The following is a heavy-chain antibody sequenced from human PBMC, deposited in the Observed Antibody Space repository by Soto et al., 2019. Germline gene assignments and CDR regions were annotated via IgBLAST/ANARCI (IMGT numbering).Heavy chain of an antibody. V-gene: IGHV3-21*01. Sequence: GGSLRLSCAASGFTFSSYSMNWVRQAPGKGLEWVSSISSSSSYIYYADSVKGRFTISRDNAKNSLYLQMNSLRAEDTAVYYCARDLGALHGFLRLGEYGREGAYYYGMDVWGQGTTVTVSS. CDR3: ARDLGALHGFLRLGEYGREGAYYYGMDV. D-gene: IGHD3-10*01. CDR2: ISSSSSYI. J-gene: IGHJ6*02. CDR1: GFTFSSYS.